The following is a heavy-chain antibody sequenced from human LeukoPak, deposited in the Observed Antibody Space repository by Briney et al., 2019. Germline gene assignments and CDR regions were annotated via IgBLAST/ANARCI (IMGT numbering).Heavy chain of an antibody. CDR1: DFTLSDYY. D-gene: IGHD3-10*02. CDR2: ISSSGPPI. V-gene: IGHV3-11*04. J-gene: IGHJ6*04. Sequence: PGGSLRLSCASSDFTLSDYYMSWVRQAPGKGLEWLAYISSSGPPIYYADSVKGRFTISRDNAKNSLYLQMNSLRAEDTAVYYCAELGITMIGGVWGKGTTVTISS. CDR3: AELGITMIGGV.